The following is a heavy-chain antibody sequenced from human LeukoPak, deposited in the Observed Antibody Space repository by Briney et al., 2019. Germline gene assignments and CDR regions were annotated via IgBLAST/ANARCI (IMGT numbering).Heavy chain of an antibody. J-gene: IGHJ4*02. Sequence: SGTLSLTCSVSRGSLSTYYWSWIRQPPGKGLEWIGYIYYSGSTKYNPSLKSRVTISVDTSKNQFSLKLRSVTAADTAMYYCARGPDSRGWFGLEYWGQGTLVTVSS. V-gene: IGHV4-59*08. CDR1: RGSLSTYY. CDR3: ARGPDSRGWFGLEY. CDR2: IYYSGST. D-gene: IGHD6-19*01.